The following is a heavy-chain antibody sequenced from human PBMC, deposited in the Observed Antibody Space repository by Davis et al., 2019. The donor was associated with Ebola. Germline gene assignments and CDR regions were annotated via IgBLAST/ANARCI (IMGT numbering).Heavy chain of an antibody. D-gene: IGHD6-19*01. V-gene: IGHV3-30-3*01. CDR1: GFTFSSYA. CDR2: ISYDGSNQ. Sequence: GESLKISCAASGFTFSSYAMHWVRQAPGKGLEWVAVISYDGSNQYYADSVKGRFTISRDNSKNTLYLQMNSLRAEATAVYYCARDSHSSGWYGVNWFDPWGQGTLVTVSS. CDR3: ARDSHSSGWYGVNWFDP. J-gene: IGHJ5*02.